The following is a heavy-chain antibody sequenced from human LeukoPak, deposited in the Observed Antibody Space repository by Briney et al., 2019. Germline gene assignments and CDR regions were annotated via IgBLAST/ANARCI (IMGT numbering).Heavy chain of an antibody. CDR2: ISSASAYR. CDR3: TRGPTLIGVAGTWPLDD. D-gene: IGHD6-19*01. CDR1: GCTFSSYS. J-gene: IGHJ4*02. V-gene: IGHV3-21*01. Sequence: GGSLRLSCAASGCTFSSYSMHWVRQAPGKGLEWVSSISSASAYRYYADSVKGRFTISRDNAKNSLHLQMNSLRAEDSAVYYCTRGPTLIGVAGTWPLDDWGQGTLVTVSS.